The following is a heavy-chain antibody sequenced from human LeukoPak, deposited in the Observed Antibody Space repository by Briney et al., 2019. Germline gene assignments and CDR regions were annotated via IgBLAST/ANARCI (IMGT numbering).Heavy chain of an antibody. CDR2: IYYSGST. J-gene: IGHJ5*02. CDR1: GGSLSSGDYY. Sequence: SDTLSLTCTVSGGSLSSGDYYWSWIRHPPGKGLEWIGYIYYSGSTYYNPSLKSRVTISVDTSKNQFSLKLSSVTAADTAVYYCASLYDFWSGYSNWFDPWGQGTLVTVSS. CDR3: ASLYDFWSGYSNWFDP. V-gene: IGHV4-30-4*02. D-gene: IGHD3-3*01.